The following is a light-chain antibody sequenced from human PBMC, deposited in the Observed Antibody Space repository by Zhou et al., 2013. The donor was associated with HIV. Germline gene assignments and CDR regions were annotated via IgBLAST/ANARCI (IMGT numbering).Light chain of an antibody. CDR1: QSVSGSY. CDR2: GAS. Sequence: EIVLTQSPGTLSLSPGERATLSCRASQSVSGSYLGWYQQKPGQASRLLMFGASRRATGIPDRFSGSGSGTEFTLTISSLQSEDFAVYFCQQYNNWPTFGGGTKVEIK. CDR3: QQYNNWPT. V-gene: IGKV3-20*01. J-gene: IGKJ4*01.